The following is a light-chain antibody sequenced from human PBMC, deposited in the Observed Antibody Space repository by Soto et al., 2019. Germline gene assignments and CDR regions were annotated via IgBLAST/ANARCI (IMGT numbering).Light chain of an antibody. Sequence: EIVLTQSPATLPLSPGGRATLSCRARQSVSSYLAWYQHKPGQAPMLLIYDASNRATGIPARFSGSGSGTDFTLTISSLEPEDFAVYYCQQRSNWSTFGQGTRLEIK. CDR3: QQRSNWST. V-gene: IGKV3-11*01. CDR1: QSVSSY. J-gene: IGKJ5*01. CDR2: DAS.